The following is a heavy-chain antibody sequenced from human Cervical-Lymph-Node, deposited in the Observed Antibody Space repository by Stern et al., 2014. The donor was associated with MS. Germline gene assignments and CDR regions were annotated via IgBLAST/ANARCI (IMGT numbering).Heavy chain of an antibody. CDR1: GLTFSSHS. CDR3: ASGGWGV. Sequence: EMQLVESGGGLVKPGGSLRLSCAASGLTFSSHSMNWVRPAPGKGLEWVSSISSSSTYIFYADSVKGRSTISRDDAKNSLYLQMNSLRVEDTAVYYCASGGWGVWGQGTMVTVSA. J-gene: IGHJ3*01. V-gene: IGHV3-21*01. D-gene: IGHD3-16*01. CDR2: ISSSSTYI.